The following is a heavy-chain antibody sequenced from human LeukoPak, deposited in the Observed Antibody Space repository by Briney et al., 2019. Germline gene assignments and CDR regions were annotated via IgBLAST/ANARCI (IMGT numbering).Heavy chain of an antibody. D-gene: IGHD6-19*01. CDR3: ARGSSGWYSDY. V-gene: IGHV1-69*04. CDR1: GGTFSSYA. CDR2: IIPILGIA. J-gene: IGHJ4*02. Sequence: GASVKVSCKASGGTFSSYAISWVRQAPGQGLEWMGRIIPILGIANYAQKFQGRVTITADKSTSTAYMELSSLRSEDTAVYYCARGSSGWYSDYWGQGTLVTVSS.